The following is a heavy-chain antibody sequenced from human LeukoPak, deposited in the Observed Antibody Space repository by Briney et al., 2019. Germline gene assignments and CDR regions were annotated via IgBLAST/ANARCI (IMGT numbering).Heavy chain of an antibody. CDR2: IYYSGST. J-gene: IGHJ4*02. CDR1: GGSISSYY. V-gene: IGHV4-59*01. CDR3: ARNLVRGIGVDY. Sequence: SETLSLTCTVSGGSISSYYWSWIRQPPGKGLEWIGYIYYSGSTNYNPSLKSRVTISVDTSKNQFSLKLSSVTAADTAVYYCARNLVRGIGVDYWGQGTLVTVSS. D-gene: IGHD3-10*01.